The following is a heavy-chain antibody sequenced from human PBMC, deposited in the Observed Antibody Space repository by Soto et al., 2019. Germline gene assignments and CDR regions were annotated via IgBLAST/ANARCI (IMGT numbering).Heavy chain of an antibody. J-gene: IGHJ6*02. CDR1: GGSFSGYY. V-gene: IGHV4-34*01. Sequence: SETLSLTCAVYGGSFSGYYWSWIRQPPGKGLEWIGEINHSGSTNYNPSLKSRVTISVDTSKNQFSLKLSSVTAADTAVYYCARGQGGYYYYYYYGMDVWGQGTTVTVSS. D-gene: IGHD3-22*01. CDR3: ARGQGGYYYYYYYGMDV. CDR2: INHSGST.